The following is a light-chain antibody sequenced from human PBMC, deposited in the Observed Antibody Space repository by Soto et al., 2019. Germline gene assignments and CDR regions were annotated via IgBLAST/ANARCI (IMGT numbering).Light chain of an antibody. V-gene: IGLV2-8*01. CDR2: EVA. J-gene: IGLJ1*01. CDR3: NSYASSNTYV. Sequence: QSALTQPPSASGSPGQSVTISCTGTKNDIGVYDFVSWYQHHPGKAPKLMIYEVAQRPSGVPDRFSGSKSGNTASLTISGLQAADEADYFCNSYASSNTYVFGSGTKLTVL. CDR1: KNDIGVYDF.